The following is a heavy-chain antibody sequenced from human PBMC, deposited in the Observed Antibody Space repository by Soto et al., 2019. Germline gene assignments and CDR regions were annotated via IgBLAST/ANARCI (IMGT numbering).Heavy chain of an antibody. V-gene: IGHV4-59*11. CDR3: ARHDYRSSGFDY. J-gene: IGHJ4*02. Sequence: PSETLSLTCTVSGGSINNHYWSWIRQPPGQGLEWIGYIYYSGSTNYNPSLKSRVTMSVDTSKNQFSLKLSSVTAADTAVYYCARHDYRSSGFDYWGQGTLVTVSS. D-gene: IGHD4-4*01. CDR2: IYYSGST. CDR1: GGSINNHY.